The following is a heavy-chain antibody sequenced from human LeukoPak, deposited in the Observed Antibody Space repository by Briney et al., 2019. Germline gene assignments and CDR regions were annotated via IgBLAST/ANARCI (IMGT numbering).Heavy chain of an antibody. D-gene: IGHD3-10*01. CDR3: ARRVTMVRGDYYYMGV. CDR1: GGTFSSYA. V-gene: IGHV1-69*06. J-gene: IGHJ6*03. Sequence: GASVKVSCKASGGTFSSYAISWVRQAPGQGLEWMGGIIPIFGTANYAQKFQGRVTITADKSTSTAYMELSSLRSEDTAVYYCARRVTMVRGDYYYMGVWGKGTTVTVSS. CDR2: IIPIFGTA.